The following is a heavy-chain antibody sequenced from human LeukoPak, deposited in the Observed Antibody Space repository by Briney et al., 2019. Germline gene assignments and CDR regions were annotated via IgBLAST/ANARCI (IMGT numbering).Heavy chain of an antibody. V-gene: IGHV1-2*02. CDR3: ARDRIRGTYCSSTSCYTLAY. D-gene: IGHD2-2*02. Sequence: GASVKVSCKASEYTFTDYYLHWVRQAPGQGFEWMGWINPNSGGTNYAQKFQGRVTMTRDTSISTAYMELSRLRSDDTAVYYCARDRIRGTYCSSTSCYTLAYWGQGTLVTVSS. CDR2: INPNSGGT. CDR1: EYTFTDYY. J-gene: IGHJ4*02.